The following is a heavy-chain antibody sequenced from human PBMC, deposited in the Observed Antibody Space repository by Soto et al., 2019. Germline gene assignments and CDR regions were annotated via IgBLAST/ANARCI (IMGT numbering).Heavy chain of an antibody. V-gene: IGHV4-39*01. J-gene: IGHJ4*02. D-gene: IGHD3-22*01. CDR1: GGSVSSKTHY. CDR3: ASAADYYGAYFDY. CDR2: MFYTAST. Sequence: SETLSLTCSVSGGSVSSKTHYWVWIRQPPGKGLEWIASMFYTASTYYNPSLKSRVTISVDTSENQFSLKLSSVTAADTAVYYCASAADYYGAYFDYWGQGTLLTVSS.